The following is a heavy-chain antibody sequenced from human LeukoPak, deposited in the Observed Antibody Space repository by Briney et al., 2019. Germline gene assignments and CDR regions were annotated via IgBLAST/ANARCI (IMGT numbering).Heavy chain of an antibody. CDR3: VRGILQLNSSGWLIWGFHFDY. CDR2: TYYRSKWYN. J-gene: IGHJ4*02. D-gene: IGHD6-19*01. Sequence: SQTLSLTCAISGDSVSSNSAAWNWIRQSPSRGLEWLGRTYYRSKWYNDYAVSVKSRITINPDTSKNQFSLQLNSVTPEDTAVYYCVRGILQLNSSGWLIWGFHFDYWGQGTLVTVSS. CDR1: GDSVSSNSAA. V-gene: IGHV6-1*01.